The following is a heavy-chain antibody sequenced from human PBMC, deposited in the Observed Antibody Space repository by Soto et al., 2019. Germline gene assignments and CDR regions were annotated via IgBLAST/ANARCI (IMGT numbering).Heavy chain of an antibody. CDR1: GFTFSSYW. J-gene: IGHJ4*02. Sequence: PGGSLRLSCETSGFTFSSYWMTWVRQAPGKGLEWVANIKQDGSEKYYVDFVRGRFTISRDNAESSLYLHMDSLRADDTAVYYCGRGSIQLWQRGGHLDYWGQGTLVTVSS. CDR2: IKQDGSEK. CDR3: GRGSIQLWQRGGHLDY. V-gene: IGHV3-7*03. D-gene: IGHD5-18*01.